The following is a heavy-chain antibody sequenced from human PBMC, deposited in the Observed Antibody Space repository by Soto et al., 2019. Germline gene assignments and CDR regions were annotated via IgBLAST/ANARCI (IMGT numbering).Heavy chain of an antibody. Sequence: SVKVSCKASGGTFSSYAISWVRQAPGQGLEWMGGIIPIFGTANYAQKFQGRVTITADESTNTAYMDLSSLRSEDTAVYFCARVRVTTVTAWFDLWGQGTLVTVSS. V-gene: IGHV1-69*13. J-gene: IGHJ5*02. CDR2: IIPIFGTA. D-gene: IGHD4-17*01. CDR1: GGTFSSYA. CDR3: ARVRVTTVTAWFDL.